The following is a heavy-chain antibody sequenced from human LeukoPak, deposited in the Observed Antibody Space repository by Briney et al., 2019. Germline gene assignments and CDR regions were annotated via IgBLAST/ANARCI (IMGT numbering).Heavy chain of an antibody. Sequence: PSETLSLTCTVSGGSISSYYWSWIRQPPGKGLEWIGFVSDSGTTYYNPSLLSRVIISLDTSENQLSLRLSSVTAADTAMYYCASFKATIFDYWGQGTLLTVSS. CDR1: GGSISSYY. CDR3: ASFKATIFDY. J-gene: IGHJ4*02. D-gene: IGHD5-24*01. CDR2: VSDSGTT. V-gene: IGHV4-59*01.